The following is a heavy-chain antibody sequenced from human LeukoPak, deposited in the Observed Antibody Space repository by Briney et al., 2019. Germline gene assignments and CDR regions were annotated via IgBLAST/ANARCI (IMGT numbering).Heavy chain of an antibody. D-gene: IGHD6-13*01. CDR2: IYYSGST. CDR1: GGSISSGDYY. J-gene: IGHJ4*02. V-gene: IGHV4-30-4*08. Sequence: TLSLTCTVSGGSISSGDYYWSWIRQPPGKGLEWIGYIYYSGSTYYNPSLKSRVTISVDTSKNQFSLKLSSVTAADTAVYYCARDSGIAAAGTNYFDYWGQGTLVTVSS. CDR3: ARDSGIAAAGTNYFDY.